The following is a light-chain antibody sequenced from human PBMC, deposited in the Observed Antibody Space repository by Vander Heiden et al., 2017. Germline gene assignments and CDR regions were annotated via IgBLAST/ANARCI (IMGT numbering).Light chain of an antibody. CDR2: GAS. J-gene: IGKJ2*01. V-gene: IGKV3-15*01. CDR3: RQYNNWL. Sequence: ETVMTQSPATLSVSPGERATLSCRASQSVSSNLAWYQQKPGQAPRLLIYGASTRATGIPARFSGSGSGTEFTLTISSLQSEDFAVYYCRQYNNWLFGQGTKLEIK. CDR1: QSVSSN.